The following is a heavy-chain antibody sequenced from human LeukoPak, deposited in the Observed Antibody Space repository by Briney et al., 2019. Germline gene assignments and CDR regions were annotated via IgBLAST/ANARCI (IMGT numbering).Heavy chain of an antibody. D-gene: IGHD3-22*01. CDR2: IIPIFGTA. Sequence: GASVKVSCKASGYTFTSYDINWVRQATGQGLEWMGGIIPIFGTANYAQKFQGRVTITTDESTSTAYMELSSLRSEDTAVYYCAREHYYDSSGYLSAFDIWGQGTMVTVSS. CDR3: AREHYYDSSGYLSAFDI. V-gene: IGHV1-69*05. J-gene: IGHJ3*02. CDR1: GYTFTSYD.